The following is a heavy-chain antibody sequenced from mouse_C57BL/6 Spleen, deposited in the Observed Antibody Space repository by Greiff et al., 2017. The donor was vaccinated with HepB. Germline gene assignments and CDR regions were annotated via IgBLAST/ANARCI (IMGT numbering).Heavy chain of an antibody. J-gene: IGHJ3*01. D-gene: IGHD1-1*01. CDR2: ISYSGST. CDR3: ARDLYYPFAY. Sequence: DVHLVESGPGMVKPSQSLSLTCTVTGYSITSGYDWHWIRHFPGNKLEWMGYISYSGSTNYNPSLKSRISITHDTSKNHFFLKLNSVTTEDTATYYCARDLYYPFAYWGQGTLVTVSA. V-gene: IGHV3-1*01. CDR1: GYSITSGYD.